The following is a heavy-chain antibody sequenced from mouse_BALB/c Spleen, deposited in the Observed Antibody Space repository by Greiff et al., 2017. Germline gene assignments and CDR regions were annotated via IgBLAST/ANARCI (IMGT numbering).Heavy chain of an antibody. CDR3: VRHLYRYDEYFDV. J-gene: IGHJ1*01. CDR1: GFTFNTYA. V-gene: IGHV10-1*02. CDR2: IRSKSNNYAT. D-gene: IGHD2-14*01. Sequence: EVQRVESGGGLVQPKGSLKLSCAASGFTFNTYAMNWVRQAPGKGLEWVARIRSKSNNYATYYADSVKDRFTISRDDSQSMLYLQMNNLKTEDTAMYYCVRHLYRYDEYFDVWGAGTTVTVSS.